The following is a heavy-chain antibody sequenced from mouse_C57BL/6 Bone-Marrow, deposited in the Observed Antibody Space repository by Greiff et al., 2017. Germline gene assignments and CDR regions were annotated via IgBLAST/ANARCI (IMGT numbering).Heavy chain of an antibody. CDR1: GYTFTDYN. J-gene: IGHJ4*01. CDR2: INPNNGGT. D-gene: IGHD1-2*01. Sequence: VKIPCKASGYTFTDYNMDWVKQSHGKSLEWIGDINPNNGGTIYNQKFKGKATLTVDKSSSTAYMELRSLTSEDTAVYYCARDDDGGWAMDYWGQGTSVTVSS. CDR3: ARDDDGGWAMDY. V-gene: IGHV1-18*01.